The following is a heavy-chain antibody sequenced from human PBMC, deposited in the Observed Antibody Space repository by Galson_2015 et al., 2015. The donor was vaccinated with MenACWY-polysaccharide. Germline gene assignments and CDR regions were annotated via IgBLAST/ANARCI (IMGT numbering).Heavy chain of an antibody. D-gene: IGHD2-8*01. CDR1: GFSLSTSGVG. V-gene: IGHV2-5*02. J-gene: IGHJ4*02. CDR2: IYWDDDK. Sequence: PALVKPTQTLTLTCTFSGFSLSTSGVGVGWIRQPPGKALVWLALIYWDDDKRYSPSLKSRLTITKDTSKNQVVLTMTNMDPVDTATYYCAHDRGTVGYCTNGVCSPETYFDYWGQGTLVTVSS. CDR3: AHDRGTVGYCTNGVCSPETYFDY.